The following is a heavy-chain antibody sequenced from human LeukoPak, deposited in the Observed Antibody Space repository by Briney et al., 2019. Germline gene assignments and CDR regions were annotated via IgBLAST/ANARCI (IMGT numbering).Heavy chain of an antibody. J-gene: IGHJ5*02. D-gene: IGHD6-13*01. CDR1: GFTFSSHS. Sequence: PGGSLRLSCAASGFTFSSHSMNWVRQAPGKGLEWVSSISSSSSYIYYADSVKGRFTISRDNAKNSLYLQMNSLRADDTAVYYCARASGSNSPRLSWFDPWGQGTLVTVSS. CDR3: ARASGSNSPRLSWFDP. CDR2: ISSSSSYI. V-gene: IGHV3-21*06.